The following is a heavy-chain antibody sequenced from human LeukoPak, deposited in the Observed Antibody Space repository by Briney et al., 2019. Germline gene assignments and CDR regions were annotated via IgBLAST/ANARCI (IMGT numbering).Heavy chain of an antibody. CDR3: ARGVDFWSGSPYFDF. J-gene: IGHJ4*02. CDR2: IYPGDPET. D-gene: IGHD3-3*01. CDR1: GYSFTNYW. V-gene: IGHV5-51*01. Sequence: GESLKISCKGSGYSFTNYWIGWVRQMPGKGLEWMGMIYPGDPETRYSPSFQGHVTISLDRSITTAYLRFNNLKASDTAMYYCARGVDFWSGSPYFDFWGQGTLVTVSS.